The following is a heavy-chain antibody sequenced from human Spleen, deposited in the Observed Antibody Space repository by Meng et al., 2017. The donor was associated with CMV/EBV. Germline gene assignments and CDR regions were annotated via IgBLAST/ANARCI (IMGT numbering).Heavy chain of an antibody. CDR1: GFTFSSYS. V-gene: IGHV3-21*01. Sequence: GESLKISCAASGFTFSSYSMNWVRQAPGKGLEWVSSISSSSSYIYYADSVKGRFTISRDNAKNSLYLQMNSLRAEDTAVYYCARDDGGYCSSTSCYLHPFDYWGQGTLVTVSS. CDR2: ISSSSSYI. J-gene: IGHJ4*02. D-gene: IGHD2-2*01. CDR3: ARDDGGYCSSTSCYLHPFDY.